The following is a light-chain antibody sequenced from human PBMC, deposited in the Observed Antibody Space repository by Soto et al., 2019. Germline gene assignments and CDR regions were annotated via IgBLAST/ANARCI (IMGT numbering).Light chain of an antibody. CDR3: QQSYSTPQFT. CDR1: QSISSY. J-gene: IGKJ3*01. V-gene: IGKV1-39*01. CDR2: AAS. Sequence: DIQMTQSPSSLSASVGDRVTITCRASQSISSYLNWYQQKPGKAPKLLIYAASSLQSGVPSRSSGSGSGTDFTLTISSLQPEDFATYYCQQSYSTPQFTFGPGTKVDIK.